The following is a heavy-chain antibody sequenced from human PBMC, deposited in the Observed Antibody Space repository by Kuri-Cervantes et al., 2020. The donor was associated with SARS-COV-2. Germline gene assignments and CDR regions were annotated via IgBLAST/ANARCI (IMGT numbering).Heavy chain of an antibody. Sequence: SETLSLTCTVSGGSISSSSYYWSWIRQPPGKGLEWIGYIYYSGSTNYNPSLKSRVTISVDTSKNQFSLKLSSVTAADTAVYYCARSTRGLFFDYWGQGTLVTVSS. CDR2: IYYSGST. CDR1: GGSISSSSYY. CDR3: ARSTRGLFFDY. V-gene: IGHV4-61*05. D-gene: IGHD5/OR15-5a*01. J-gene: IGHJ4*02.